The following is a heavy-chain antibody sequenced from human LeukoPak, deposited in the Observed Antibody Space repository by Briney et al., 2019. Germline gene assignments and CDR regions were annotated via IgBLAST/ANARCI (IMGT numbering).Heavy chain of an antibody. V-gene: IGHV3-11*04. CDR2: ISSSGSSI. CDR3: ARDHKPYYFDY. J-gene: IGHJ4*02. CDR1: GFTFSDYY. Sequence: GGSLRLSCAASGFTFSDYYMSWIRQAPGKGLEWVSYISSSGSSIYYADSVKGRFTISRDNAKNSLYLQMNSLRAEDTAVYYCARDHKPYYFDYWGQGTLVTVSS.